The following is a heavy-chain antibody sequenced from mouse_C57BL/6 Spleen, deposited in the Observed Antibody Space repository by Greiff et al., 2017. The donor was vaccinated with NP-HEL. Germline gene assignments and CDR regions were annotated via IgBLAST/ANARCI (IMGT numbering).Heavy chain of an antibody. CDR1: GYSITSGYD. D-gene: IGHD2-2*01. V-gene: IGHV3-1*01. CDR3: ARGGGYDGGPAWFAY. CDR2: ISYSGST. Sequence: ESGPGMVKPSQSLSLTCTVTGYSITSGYDWHWIRHFPGNKLEWMGYISYSGSTNYNPSLKSRISITHDTSKNHFFLKLNSVTTEDTATYYCARGGGYDGGPAWFAYWGQGTLVTVSA. J-gene: IGHJ3*01.